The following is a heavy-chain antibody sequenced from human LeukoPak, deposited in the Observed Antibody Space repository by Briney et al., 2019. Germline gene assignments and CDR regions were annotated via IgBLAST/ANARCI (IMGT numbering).Heavy chain of an antibody. D-gene: IGHD1-1*01. Sequence: GGSLRLSCATSGFLFVTYEMTWVRQVPGGALEWITYISSSGKTIYYVDSVRGRFTVSRDNARGSLFLDMNNLRVEDTAVYFCTRGGSVTTGPVDHWGQGTLVTVSS. CDR2: ISSSGKTI. V-gene: IGHV3-48*03. CDR3: TRGGSVTTGPVDH. CDR1: GFLFVTYE. J-gene: IGHJ4*02.